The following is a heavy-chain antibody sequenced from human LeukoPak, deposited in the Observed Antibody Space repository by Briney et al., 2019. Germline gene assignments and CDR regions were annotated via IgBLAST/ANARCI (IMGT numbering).Heavy chain of an antibody. CDR2: INHSGRT. V-gene: IGHV4-34*01. D-gene: IGHD3-10*01. Sequence: PSETLSLTCAVYGGSFSGYYWSWIRQPPGKGLEWIGEINHSGRTNYNPSLKSRVTISVDTSKNQFSLNLSSVTAADTAVYYCASGYYGSGNVDYWGRGTLVTVSS. J-gene: IGHJ4*02. CDR3: ASGYYGSGNVDY. CDR1: GGSFSGYY.